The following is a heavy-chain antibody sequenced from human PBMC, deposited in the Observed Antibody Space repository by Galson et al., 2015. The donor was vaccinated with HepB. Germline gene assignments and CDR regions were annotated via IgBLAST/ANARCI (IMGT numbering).Heavy chain of an antibody. CDR3: ARDLRIWYGSGSNRLDY. J-gene: IGHJ4*02. CDR2: ISSSSSYT. D-gene: IGHD3-10*01. Sequence: SLRLSCAASGFTFSDYYMSWIRQAPGKGLEWVSYISSSSSYTNYADSVKGRFTISRDNAKNSLYLQMNSLRAEDTAVYYCARDLRIWYGSGSNRLDYWGQGTLVTVSS. CDR1: GFTFSDYY. V-gene: IGHV3-11*05.